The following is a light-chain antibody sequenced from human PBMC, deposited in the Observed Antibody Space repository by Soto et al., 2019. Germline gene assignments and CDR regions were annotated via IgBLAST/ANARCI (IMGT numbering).Light chain of an antibody. CDR3: NSYTGSSTYV. Sequence: QSALTQPPSVSGSPGQSVAISCTGTSSDVDSYNRVSWYQQPPGAAPKLMIYEVSNLPSGVIDRFSGSKSGNTASLTISGLQAEDEADYYCNSYTGSSTYVFGTGTKVTVL. V-gene: IGLV2-18*02. CDR1: SSDVDSYNR. J-gene: IGLJ1*01. CDR2: EVS.